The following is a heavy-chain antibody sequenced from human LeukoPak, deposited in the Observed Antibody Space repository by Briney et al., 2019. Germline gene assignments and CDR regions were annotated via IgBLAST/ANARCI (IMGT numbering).Heavy chain of an antibody. Sequence: GGSLRLSCAASGFTFSSYWMSWVRQAPGKGLEWVANIKQDGSEKSYVDSVKGRFTISRDDTKNSLYLQMNSLRAEDTAVYFCAREWAGPSFDYWGQGTLVTVSS. J-gene: IGHJ4*02. V-gene: IGHV3-7*01. CDR2: IKQDGSEK. D-gene: IGHD6-19*01. CDR3: AREWAGPSFDY. CDR1: GFTFSSYW.